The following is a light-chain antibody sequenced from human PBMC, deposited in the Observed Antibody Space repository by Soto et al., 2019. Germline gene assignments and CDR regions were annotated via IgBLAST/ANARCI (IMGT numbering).Light chain of an antibody. CDR3: CSYAGSSFWV. CDR1: SSDVGGYNY. V-gene: IGLV2-11*01. J-gene: IGLJ3*02. CDR2: DVS. Sequence: QSALTQPRSVSGSPGQSVTISCTGTSSDVGGYNYVSWYQQHPGKAPKLMIYDVSKRPSGVPDRFSGSKSGNTASLTISGLQAEDVADYYCCSYAGSSFWVFGGGTNLTVL.